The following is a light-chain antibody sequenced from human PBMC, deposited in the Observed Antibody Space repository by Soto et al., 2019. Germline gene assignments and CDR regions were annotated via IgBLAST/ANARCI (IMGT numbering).Light chain of an antibody. CDR3: GSYAGAGTFEVV. J-gene: IGLJ2*01. CDR1: SSDIGNYNL. Sequence: QSALTQPASVSESPGQSITISCTGTSSDIGNYNLVSWYQHHPGKAPKLMIYEVTKRPSGVSNRFSGSKSGNTASLTISGLQAEDEADYYCGSYAGAGTFEVVFGGGTKLPVL. V-gene: IGLV2-23*02. CDR2: EVT.